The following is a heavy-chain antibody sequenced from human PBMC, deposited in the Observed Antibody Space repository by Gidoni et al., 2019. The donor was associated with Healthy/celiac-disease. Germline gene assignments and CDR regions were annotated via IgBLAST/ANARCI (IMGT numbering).Heavy chain of an antibody. J-gene: IGHJ4*02. V-gene: IGHV3-73*01. D-gene: IGHD1-7*01. Sequence: AYAASVKGRFTISRDDSKNTAYLQMNSLKTEDTAVYYCTRQGPSITGTTIPKYNPYWGQGTLVTVSS. CDR3: TRQGPSITGTTIPKYNPY.